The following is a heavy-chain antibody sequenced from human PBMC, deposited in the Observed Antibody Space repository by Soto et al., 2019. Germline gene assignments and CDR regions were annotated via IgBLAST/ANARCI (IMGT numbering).Heavy chain of an antibody. CDR1: GGTFSSYT. CDR2: IIPILGIA. CDR3: ARDSGRGDQRTKHFDY. Sequence: ASVKVSCKASGGTFSSYTISWVRQAPGQGLEWMGRIIPILGIANYAQKFQGRVTITADKSTSTAYMELSSLRSEDTAVYYCARDSGRGDQRTKHFDYWGQGTLVTVSS. J-gene: IGHJ4*02. V-gene: IGHV1-69*04. D-gene: IGHD2-21*02.